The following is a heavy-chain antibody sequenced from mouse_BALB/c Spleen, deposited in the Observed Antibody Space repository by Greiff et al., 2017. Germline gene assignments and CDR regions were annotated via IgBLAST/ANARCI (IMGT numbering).Heavy chain of an antibody. Sequence: VQVVESGPGLVAPSQSLSITCTVSGFSLTSYGVHWVRQPPGKGLEWLGVIWAGGSTNYNSALMSRLSISKDNSKSQVFLKMNSLQTDDTAMYYCARDTPFAYWGQGTLVTVSA. CDR3: ARDTPFAY. J-gene: IGHJ3*01. CDR1: GFSLTSYG. V-gene: IGHV2-9*02. CDR2: IWAGGST.